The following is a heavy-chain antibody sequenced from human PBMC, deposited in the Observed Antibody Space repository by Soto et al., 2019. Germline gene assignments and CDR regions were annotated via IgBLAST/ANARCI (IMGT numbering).Heavy chain of an antibody. CDR3: GRDYYESSGYYDDY. J-gene: IGHJ4*02. CDR2: ISAYNGNT. V-gene: IGHV1-18*01. D-gene: IGHD3-22*01. Sequence: ASVKVSCKASGYTFTSYGISWVRQAPGQGLEWMGSISAYNGNTNYAQKLQGRVTMTTDTSTSTAYIELRSLRSDDTAVYYCGRDYYESSGYYDDYWGQGTLVTVSS. CDR1: GYTFTSYG.